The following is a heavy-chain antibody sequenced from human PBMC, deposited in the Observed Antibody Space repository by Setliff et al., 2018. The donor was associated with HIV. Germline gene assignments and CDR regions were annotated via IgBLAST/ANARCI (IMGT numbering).Heavy chain of an antibody. V-gene: IGHV1-46*01. CDR1: GYTFTFTNFY. J-gene: IGHJ6*03. D-gene: IGHD1-26*01. CDR2: INPSDGAT. CDR3: ARGGHYSGTYLPRDYYMDV. Sequence: ASVKVSCKASGYTFTFTNFYIHWVRQAPGQGLEWLGMINPSDGATTSAQKFQGRLTMTTDTSTSTVCMDLSSLRSEDTAVYYCARGGHYSGTYLPRDYYMDVWGKGTTVTVSS.